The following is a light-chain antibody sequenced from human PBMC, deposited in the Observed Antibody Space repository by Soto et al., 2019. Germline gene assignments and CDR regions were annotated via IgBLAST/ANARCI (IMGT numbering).Light chain of an antibody. Sequence: EMVMTQSPATLSVSPGERVTLSCRASRSISNNLAWYQQKPGQAPRLLIYGAATRATGIPARFSGSGSGTEFPLTLNRLQSEDFAMYYCQPHNNSPVVTFGGGTKVDIK. J-gene: IGKJ4*01. CDR2: GAA. CDR3: QPHNNSPVVT. CDR1: RSISNN. V-gene: IGKV3-15*01.